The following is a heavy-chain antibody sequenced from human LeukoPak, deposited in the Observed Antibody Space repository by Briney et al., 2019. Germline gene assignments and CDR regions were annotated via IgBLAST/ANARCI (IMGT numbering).Heavy chain of an antibody. J-gene: IGHJ6*03. CDR1: GLSIGSEG. D-gene: IGHD3-22*01. V-gene: IGHV3-33*01. Sequence: GWPLRLSCGGSGLSIGSEGMQGVGEAPGKELEWVAVIWYDGSNKYYADSVKGRFTISRDNSKNTLYLQMNSLRAEDTAVYYCARDAFYFDSSGYYRFYYYYYMDVWGKGTTVTVSS. CDR3: ARDAFYFDSSGYYRFYYYYYMDV. CDR2: IWYDGSNK.